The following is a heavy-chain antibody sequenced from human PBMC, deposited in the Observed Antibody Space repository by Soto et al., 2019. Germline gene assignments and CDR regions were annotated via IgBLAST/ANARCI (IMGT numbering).Heavy chain of an antibody. Sequence: SETLSLTCTVSGASISGYYWGWIRQPPGMGLEWIGHIYNSGSPNFNPSLKSRVTISVDTSKNQISLKLTSVTAADTAAYYCAGRYCSGGSCLDRYRLDVWGQGTTVTVSS. CDR3: AGRYCSGGSCLDRYRLDV. V-gene: IGHV4-59*01. CDR1: GASISGYY. CDR2: IYNSGSP. J-gene: IGHJ6*02. D-gene: IGHD2-15*01.